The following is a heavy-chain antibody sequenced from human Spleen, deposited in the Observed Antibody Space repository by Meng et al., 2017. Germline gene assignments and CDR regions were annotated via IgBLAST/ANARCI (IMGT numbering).Heavy chain of an antibody. CDR3: AREADAFDI. V-gene: IGHV4-59*12. Sequence: QVQLQESGPGLVKPSETLSLTCSVSGGSIRDYYWSWIRQPPGRGLEWIGSIFHSGSPTNNPSLKSRVTISVDTSKKQFSLRLTSVAAADTAVYYCAREADAFDIWGQGTMVTVSS. J-gene: IGHJ3*02. CDR2: IFHSGSP. CDR1: GGSIRDYY.